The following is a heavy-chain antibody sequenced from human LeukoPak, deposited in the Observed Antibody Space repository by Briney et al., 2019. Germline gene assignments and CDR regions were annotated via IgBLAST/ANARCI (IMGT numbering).Heavy chain of an antibody. Sequence: PGGSLRLSCAASGFTFSSYWMTWARQAPGKGLEWVAHIKQDGSEKYYVDSVKGRFTISRDNAKNSLYLQMNSLRAEDTAVYYCARGSYQLLWGGQGTLVTVSS. CDR3: ARGSYQLLW. CDR2: IKQDGSEK. CDR1: GFTFSSYW. J-gene: IGHJ4*02. D-gene: IGHD2-2*01. V-gene: IGHV3-7*01.